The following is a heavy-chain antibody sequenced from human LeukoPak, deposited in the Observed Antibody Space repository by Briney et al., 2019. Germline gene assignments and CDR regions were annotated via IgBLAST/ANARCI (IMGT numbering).Heavy chain of an antibody. D-gene: IGHD1-14*01. CDR1: GGSISSGADY. CDR3: ARGSSGIRYYYYYYMDV. J-gene: IGHJ6*03. Sequence: SQTLSLTCTVSGGSISSGADYWSWIRQHPGKGLEWIGYIYYSGSTYYNPSLKSRVTISVDTSKNQFSLQLSSVTAADTAVYYCARGSSGIRYYYYYYMDVWGKGTTVTVSS. CDR2: IYYSGST. V-gene: IGHV4-31*03.